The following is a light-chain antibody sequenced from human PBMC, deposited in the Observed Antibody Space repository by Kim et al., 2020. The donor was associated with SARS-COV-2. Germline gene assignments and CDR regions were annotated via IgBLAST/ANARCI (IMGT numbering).Light chain of an antibody. CDR1: QGIINY. V-gene: IGKV1-16*02. CDR2: GTS. Sequence: ASVGERVTITCRASQGIINYLAWFPQKPGKAPKSLIYGTSNLQSGVPSKFSGSGSGTDFTLTISSLQPEDVATYYCQQYNRYPRTFGQGTKVDIK. CDR3: QQYNRYPRT. J-gene: IGKJ1*01.